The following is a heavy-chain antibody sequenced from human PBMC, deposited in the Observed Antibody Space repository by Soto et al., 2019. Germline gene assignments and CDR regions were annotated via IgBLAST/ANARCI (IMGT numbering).Heavy chain of an antibody. Sequence: ASVKVSCKASGYTFTRYNIHWVRQAPGQRLEWMGWINAGNGNTKYSQKFQGRVTTTRDTSANTAYMDLSSLRSEDTAVYYCAFRYCSGGSCDPGVWFDPWGQGTLVTVSS. CDR2: INAGNGNT. J-gene: IGHJ5*02. V-gene: IGHV1-3*01. CDR1: GYTFTRYN. D-gene: IGHD2-15*01. CDR3: AFRYCSGGSCDPGVWFDP.